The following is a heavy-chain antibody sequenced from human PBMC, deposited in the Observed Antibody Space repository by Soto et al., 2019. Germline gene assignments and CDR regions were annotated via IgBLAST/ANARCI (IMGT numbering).Heavy chain of an antibody. CDR1: GFTFSSYG. Sequence: GGSLRLSCAASGFTFSSYGMHWVRQAPGKGLEWVAVISYDRSNKYYADSVKGRFTISRDNAKNTLYLQMNSLRDEDTAVYYCARPEYSSSSYGMDVWGQGTTVTVSS. V-gene: IGHV3-30*03. J-gene: IGHJ6*02. D-gene: IGHD6-6*01. CDR2: ISYDRSNK. CDR3: ARPEYSSSSYGMDV.